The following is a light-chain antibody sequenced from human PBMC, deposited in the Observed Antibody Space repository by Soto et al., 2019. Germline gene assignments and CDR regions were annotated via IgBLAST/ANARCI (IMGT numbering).Light chain of an antibody. CDR2: GNS. CDR1: SSNIGAGYD. CDR3: QSDDSSLSVSRVV. V-gene: IGLV1-40*01. Sequence: QSVLTQPPSVSGAPGQRVTISCTGSSSNIGAGYDVHWYQQLPGTAPKLLIYGNSNRPSGVPDRFSGSKSGTSASLAITGLQAEDEADDYCQSDDSSLSVSRVVFGGGTKLTVL. J-gene: IGLJ2*01.